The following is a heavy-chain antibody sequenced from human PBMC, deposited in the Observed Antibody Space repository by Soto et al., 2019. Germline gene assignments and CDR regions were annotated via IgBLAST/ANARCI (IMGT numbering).Heavy chain of an antibody. J-gene: IGHJ4*02. Sequence: QVQLVESGGGVVQPGRSLRLSCAASGFTFSSYGMHWVRQAPGKGLEWVAVISYDGSNKYYADSVKGRFTISRDNSKNTLYLQMNSLRAEDTAVYYCAKSSASTYYDFWSGYPNYGYWGQGTLVTVSS. CDR1: GFTFSSYG. CDR2: ISYDGSNK. CDR3: AKSSASTYYDFWSGYPNYGY. D-gene: IGHD3-3*01. V-gene: IGHV3-30*18.